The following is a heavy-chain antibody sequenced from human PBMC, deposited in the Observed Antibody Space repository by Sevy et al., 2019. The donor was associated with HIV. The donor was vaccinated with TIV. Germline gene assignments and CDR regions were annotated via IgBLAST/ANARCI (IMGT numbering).Heavy chain of an antibody. D-gene: IGHD3-16*01. CDR1: GFTFRSYV. CDR2: ISGSGGST. CDR3: AKEGGGGGTHFDY. J-gene: IGHJ4*02. Sequence: GGSLRLSCAASGFTFRSYVMNWVRQAPGKGPEWVSGISGSGGSTYYADSVKGRFTISRDNSKDTLYLQMNSLRAEDTAAYYCAKEGGGGGTHFDYWGQGTLVTVSS. V-gene: IGHV3-23*01.